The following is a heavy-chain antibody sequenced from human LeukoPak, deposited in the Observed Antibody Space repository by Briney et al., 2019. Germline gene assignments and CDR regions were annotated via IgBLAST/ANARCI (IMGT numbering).Heavy chain of an antibody. CDR1: GYTFASYV. J-gene: IGHJ5*02. V-gene: IGHV1-18*01. Sequence: ASVPVSCKASGYTFASYVIKEVRQAPGQGLEWVGWISAYNGKTNFAQKLQGRVTITTDTSTSTADVERRGQRSDDTAVYYCARERRALLYPRGQGTLVTVSS. D-gene: IGHD2-21*02. CDR3: ARERRALLYP. CDR2: ISAYNGKT.